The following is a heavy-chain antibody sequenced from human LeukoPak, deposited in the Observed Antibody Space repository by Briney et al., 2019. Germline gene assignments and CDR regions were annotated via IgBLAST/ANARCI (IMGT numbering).Heavy chain of an antibody. Sequence: ASVKGSCKASRYTFTSYGISWVRQAPGQGLEWMGWISAYNGNTNYAQKLQGRVTMTRDTSTSTAYMELRSLRSDDTAVYYCARENYGSGSYYVRDFDYWGQGTLVTVSS. CDR2: ISAYNGNT. J-gene: IGHJ4*02. D-gene: IGHD3-10*01. CDR3: ARENYGSGSYYVRDFDY. CDR1: RYTFTSYG. V-gene: IGHV1-18*04.